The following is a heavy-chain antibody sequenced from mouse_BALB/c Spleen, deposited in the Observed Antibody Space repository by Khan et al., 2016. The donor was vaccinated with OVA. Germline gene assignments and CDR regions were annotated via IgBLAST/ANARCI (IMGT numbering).Heavy chain of an antibody. CDR1: GYTFTSYW. V-gene: IGHV1-5*01. CDR2: IYPGNTDT. D-gene: IGHD4-1*01. J-gene: IGHJ3*01. CDR3: TRRNWDVAWFAY. Sequence: VHVKQSGTVLARPGASVKMSCKASGYTFTSYWMHWVKQRPGQGLEWIGDIYPGNTDTNYNQKFKGQAKLTAVTSTSTAYMELSSLTNEDSAVYYCTRRNWDVAWFAYWGQGTLVTVSA.